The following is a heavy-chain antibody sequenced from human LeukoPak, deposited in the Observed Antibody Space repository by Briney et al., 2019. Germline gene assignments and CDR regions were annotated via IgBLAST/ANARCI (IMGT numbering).Heavy chain of an antibody. CDR3: ARDVEYSSGWLLDY. J-gene: IGHJ4*02. CDR2: IKQDGSEK. Sequence: PGGSLRLSCAASGFTFSSYWMSWVRQAPGKGLEWVANIKQDGSEKYYVDSVKGRFTISRDNAKNSLYLQMNSLRAEDTAVYYCARDVEYSSGWLLDYWGQGTLVTVSS. D-gene: IGHD6-19*01. CDR1: GFTFSSYW. V-gene: IGHV3-7*01.